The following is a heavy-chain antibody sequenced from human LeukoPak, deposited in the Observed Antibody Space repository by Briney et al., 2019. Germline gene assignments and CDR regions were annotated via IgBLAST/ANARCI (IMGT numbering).Heavy chain of an antibody. CDR1: EFTFSSYS. V-gene: IGHV3-21*01. J-gene: IGHJ4*02. D-gene: IGHD1-20*01. CDR2: ISGGSSYI. Sequence: GGSLRLSCAASEFTFSSYSMNWVRQAPGKGLEWVSSISGGSSYIYYADSVKGRFTISRDNAKNSLYLQMNSLRAEDTAVYYCATDLDNWNDALFHWGQGTLVTVSS. CDR3: ATDLDNWNDALFH.